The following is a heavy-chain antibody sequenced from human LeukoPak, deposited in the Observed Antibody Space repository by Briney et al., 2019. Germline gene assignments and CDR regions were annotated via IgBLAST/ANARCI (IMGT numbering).Heavy chain of an antibody. CDR2: MNPDNGNT. V-gene: IGHV1-8*01. Sequence: ASVKVSCKTSGYRFTNFDINWVRQAPGQELEWMVWMNPDNGNTGYAQKFQGRVSMSGDTSISTAFMVLSSLRSDDTALYFCARGPRESSSSDYWGQGTLVTVS. CDR3: ARGPRESSSSDY. CDR1: GYRFTNFD. D-gene: IGHD6-13*01. J-gene: IGHJ4*02.